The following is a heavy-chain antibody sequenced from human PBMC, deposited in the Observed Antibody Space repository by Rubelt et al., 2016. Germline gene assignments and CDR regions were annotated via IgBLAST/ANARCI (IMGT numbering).Heavy chain of an antibody. D-gene: IGHD3-16*01. CDR2: INPSGGST. V-gene: IGHV1-46*01. Sequence: MHWVRQAPGQGLEWMGIINPSGGSTSYARKFQGRVTMTRDTSTSTVYMELNSLRPEDAAVYYCAKDPRLHAFDIWGQGTMVTVSS. J-gene: IGHJ3*02. CDR3: AKDPRLHAFDI.